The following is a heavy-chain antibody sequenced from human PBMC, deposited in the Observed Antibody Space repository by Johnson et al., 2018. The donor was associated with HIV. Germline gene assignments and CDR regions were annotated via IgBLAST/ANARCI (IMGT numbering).Heavy chain of an antibody. V-gene: IGHV3-30*04. Sequence: QVQLVESGGGVVQPGRSLRLSCAASGFTFRSYAMHWVRQAPGKGLEWVAVISYDGSNKYYADSVKGRFTISRDNSKNTLYLQMNSLRAEDTAVYYCATPRSEYQPDDAFDIWGQGTMVTVSS. J-gene: IGHJ3*02. CDR3: ATPRSEYQPDDAFDI. D-gene: IGHD2-2*01. CDR1: GFTFRSYA. CDR2: ISYDGSNK.